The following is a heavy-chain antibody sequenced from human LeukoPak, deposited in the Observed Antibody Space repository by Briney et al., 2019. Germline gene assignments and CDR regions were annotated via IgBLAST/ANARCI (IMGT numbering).Heavy chain of an antibody. CDR2: INPNSGGT. CDR3: AREKGYCSGGSCWPWVDY. V-gene: IGHV1-2*02. J-gene: IGHJ4*02. Sequence: ASVKVSCKASGYTFTGYYMHWVRQAPGQGLEWMGSINPNSGGTNYAQKFQGRVTMTRDTSISTAYMELSRLRSDDTAVYYCAREKGYCSGGSCWPWVDYWGQGTLVTVSS. D-gene: IGHD2-15*01. CDR1: GYTFTGYY.